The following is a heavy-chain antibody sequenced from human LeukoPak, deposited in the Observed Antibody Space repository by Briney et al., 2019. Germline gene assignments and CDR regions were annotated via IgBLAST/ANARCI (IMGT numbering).Heavy chain of an antibody. V-gene: IGHV4-34*01. CDR2: IDRFGST. D-gene: IGHD3-10*01. CDR1: GGSISSYY. CDR3: ARHVIGRWLGDDYSYYVDV. Sequence: SETLSLTCTVSGGSISSYYWSWIRQPPGKGLEWIGEIDRFGSTKYNSSLKSRVTMSIDTSKNQFSLRLSSVAAADTAVYFCARHVIGRWLGDDYSYYVDVWGKGTTVTISS. J-gene: IGHJ6*03.